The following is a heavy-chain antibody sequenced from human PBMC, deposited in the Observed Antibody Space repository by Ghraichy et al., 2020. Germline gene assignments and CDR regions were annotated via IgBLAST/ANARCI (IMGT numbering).Heavy chain of an antibody. D-gene: IGHD4-11*01. Sequence: GVLRLSCAASGFTVSSNYVSWVRQAPGMGLEWVLVIYSDGSTYYADSVMGRFTISRDNSKNTVYLQMNSLRADDTAVYYCARNHHNNYDYYGIDVWGQGTSVTVSS. V-gene: IGHV3-53*01. CDR2: IYSDGST. J-gene: IGHJ6*02. CDR3: ARNHHNNYDYYGIDV. CDR1: GFTVSSNY.